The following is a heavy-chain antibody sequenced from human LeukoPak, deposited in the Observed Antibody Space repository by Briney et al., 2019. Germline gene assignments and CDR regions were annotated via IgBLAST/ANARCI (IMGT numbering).Heavy chain of an antibody. CDR1: GFTFSSCG. J-gene: IGHJ5*02. CDR2: ISYDGSNK. V-gene: IGHV3-30*18. D-gene: IGHD5-12*01. CDR3: AKEGIDYDYA. Sequence: GRSLRLSCAASGFTFSSCGMHWVRQARGKGLEWVALISYDGSNKYYADTVKGRFTISRDDSKNTLYLQMNSLRAEDTAVYYCAKEGIDYDYAWGQGTLVTVSS.